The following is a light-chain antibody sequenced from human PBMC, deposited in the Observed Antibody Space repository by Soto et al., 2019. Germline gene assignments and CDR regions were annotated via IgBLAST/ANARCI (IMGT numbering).Light chain of an antibody. CDR1: NSNIGSYS. CDR3: AAWDDSLNGPV. J-gene: IGLJ2*01. Sequence: QSVLTQPPSASGTPGQRVTISCSGSNSNIGSYSVNWYRHLPGTAPKLLVFSDDQRPSGVPDRFSGSKSGPSASLAISGLQSEDEDDYYCAAWDDSLNGPVFGGGTKLTVL. V-gene: IGLV1-44*01. CDR2: SDD.